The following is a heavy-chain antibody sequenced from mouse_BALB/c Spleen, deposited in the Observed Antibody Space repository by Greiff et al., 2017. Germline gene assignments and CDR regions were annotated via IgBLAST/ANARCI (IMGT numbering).Heavy chain of an antibody. D-gene: IGHD1-1*01. V-gene: IGHV2-9*02. J-gene: IGHJ1*01. CDR3: ARDRVITTVGDFDV. CDR2: IWAGGST. CDR1: GFSLTSYG. Sequence: VQLVESGPGLVAPSQSLSITCTVSGFSLTSYGVHWVRQPPGKGLEWLGVIWAGGSTNYNSALMSRLSISKDNSKSQVFLKMNSLQTDDTAMYYCARDRVITTVGDFDVWGAGTTVTVSS.